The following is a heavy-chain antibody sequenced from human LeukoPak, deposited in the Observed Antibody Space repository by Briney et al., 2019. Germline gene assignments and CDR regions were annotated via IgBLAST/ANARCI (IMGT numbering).Heavy chain of an antibody. Sequence: SDKVSCKASGGTFSSYAITWVRQAPGQGLEWMGRVIPILGIATYAQNFQGRVTSTADKSTSTEYMELSSLRSEDTAVYYCARDLVVSCSSTSCSVAPSDFWGQGTLVTVSS. J-gene: IGHJ4*02. CDR1: GGTFSSYA. CDR3: ARDLVVSCSSTSCSVAPSDF. CDR2: VIPILGIA. V-gene: IGHV1-69*04. D-gene: IGHD2-2*01.